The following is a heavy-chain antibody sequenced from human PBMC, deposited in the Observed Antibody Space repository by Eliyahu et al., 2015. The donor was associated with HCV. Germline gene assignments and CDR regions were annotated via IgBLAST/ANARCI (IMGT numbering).Heavy chain of an antibody. D-gene: IGHD5-12*01. J-gene: IGHJ2*01. CDR3: ARGADIVATIHWYFDL. CDR1: GFPFXDYY. V-gene: IGHV3-11*06. Sequence: QVQLVESGGGLVKPGGSLRLSXSASGFPFXDYYMSWIRQAPGKGGGWVSYISSSSSYTNYADSVKGRFTISRDNAKNSLYLQMNSLRAEDTAVYYCARGADIVATIHWYFDLWGRGTLVTVSS. CDR2: ISSSSSYT.